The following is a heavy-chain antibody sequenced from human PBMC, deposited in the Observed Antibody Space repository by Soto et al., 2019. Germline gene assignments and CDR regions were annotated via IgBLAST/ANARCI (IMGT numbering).Heavy chain of an antibody. V-gene: IGHV4-39*01. CDR2: FYYSGST. J-gene: IGHJ4*02. CDR1: GGSISSSSYY. D-gene: IGHD3-16*02. Sequence: SETLSLTCTVSGGSISSSSYYWGWIRQPPGKGLEWIGSFYYSGSTYYNPSLKSRVTISVDTSKNQFSLKLSSVTAADTAVYYCARVITFGGVITEIDYWGQGTLVTVSS. CDR3: ARVITFGGVITEIDY.